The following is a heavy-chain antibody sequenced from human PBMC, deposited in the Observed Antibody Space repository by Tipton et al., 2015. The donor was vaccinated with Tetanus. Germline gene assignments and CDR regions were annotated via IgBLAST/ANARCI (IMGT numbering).Heavy chain of an antibody. D-gene: IGHD1-26*01. CDR2: IYSSGST. V-gene: IGHV4-4*07. Sequence: LRLSCTVSGGSLSTFYWNWIRQPAGKGLEWIGRIYSSGSTNYNPSLKGRVTMSINTSKTQFSLELTSVTAADTAVYYCARDFRERSGTYFSYYYPMDVWGQGTTVTVSS. J-gene: IGHJ6*02. CDR1: GGSLSTFY. CDR3: ARDFRERSGTYFSYYYPMDV.